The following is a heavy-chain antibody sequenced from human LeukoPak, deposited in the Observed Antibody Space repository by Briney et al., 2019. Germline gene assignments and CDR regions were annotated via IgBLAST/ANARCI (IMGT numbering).Heavy chain of an antibody. CDR1: GFTFSSYW. Sequence: PGGSLRLSCAASGFTFSSYWMSWVRQAPGKGLEWVANIKQDGSEKYYVDSVKGRFTISRDNAKNSLCLQMNSLRAEDTAVYYRARVAAAAYQHYFDYWGQGTLVTVSS. V-gene: IGHV3-7*03. J-gene: IGHJ4*02. D-gene: IGHD6-13*01. CDR2: IKQDGSEK. CDR3: ARVAAAAYQHYFDY.